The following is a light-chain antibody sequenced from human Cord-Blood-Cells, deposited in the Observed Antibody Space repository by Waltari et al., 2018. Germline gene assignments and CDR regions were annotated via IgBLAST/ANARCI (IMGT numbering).Light chain of an antibody. CDR3: QTWGTGIHV. V-gene: IGLV4-69*01. J-gene: IGLJ3*02. Sequence: QLVLTQSPSASASLGASVKLTCTLSSGHSSYAIAWHQQQPEKGPRYLMKLNSDGSHSKGDGIPDRCSGSSSGAERYLTISSLQSEDEADYYCQTWGTGIHVFGGGTKLTVL. CDR1: SGHSSYA. CDR2: LNSDGSH.